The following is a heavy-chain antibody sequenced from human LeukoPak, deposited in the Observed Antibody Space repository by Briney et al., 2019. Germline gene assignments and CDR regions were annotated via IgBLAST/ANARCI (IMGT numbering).Heavy chain of an antibody. V-gene: IGHV4-31*03. J-gene: IGHJ4*02. CDR1: GGSISSGGYY. CDR2: IYYSGST. D-gene: IGHD1-26*01. Sequence: SQTLSLTCTVSGGSISSGGYYWSWIRQHPGKGLEWIGYIYYSGSTYYNPSLKSRVTISVDTSKNQFSLKLSSVTAADTAVYYCARVSSRSGSWDFDSWGQGTLVTVSS. CDR3: ARVSSRSGSWDFDS.